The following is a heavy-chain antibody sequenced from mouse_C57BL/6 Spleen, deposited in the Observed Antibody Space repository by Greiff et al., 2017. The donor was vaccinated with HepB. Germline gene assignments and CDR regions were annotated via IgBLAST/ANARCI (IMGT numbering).Heavy chain of an antibody. J-gene: IGHJ4*01. V-gene: IGHV1-64*01. CDR1: GYTFTSYW. Sequence: QVQLQQSGAELVKPGASVKLSCKASGYTFTSYWMHWVKQRPGQGLEWIGMIHPNSGSTNYNEKFKSKATLTVDKSSSTAYMQLSSLTSEDSAVYYCARRAWDYYAMDYWGQGTSVTVSS. CDR3: ARRAWDYYAMDY. CDR2: IHPNSGST.